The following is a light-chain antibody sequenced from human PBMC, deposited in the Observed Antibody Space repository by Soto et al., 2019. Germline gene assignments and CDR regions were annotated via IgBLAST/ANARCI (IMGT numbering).Light chain of an antibody. CDR3: QHYNTWPLT. J-gene: IGKJ4*01. V-gene: IGKV3-15*01. CDR2: DAS. CDR1: QSVRSN. Sequence: EVVMTQSPATLSVSPGERATLSCRASQSVRSNLTWYQQEPGQAPRLLIYDASTRATGITARFSGSGSDTEFTLTISSLQSEDFAVYYCQHYNTWPLTFGGGTRVEMK.